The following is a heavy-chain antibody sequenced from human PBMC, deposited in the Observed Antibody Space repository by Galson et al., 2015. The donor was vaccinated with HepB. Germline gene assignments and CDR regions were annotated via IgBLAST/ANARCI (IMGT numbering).Heavy chain of an antibody. CDR2: ISPGGAK. J-gene: IGHJ6*02. V-gene: IGHV3-48*01. Sequence: SLRLSCAASGFSFMSHSMNWVRHSPGKGLEWLAYISPGGAKYYADSARGRFTLSREKVKKAMYLHMSSLRVEDTAVYYCARNPASYDYYNMDVWGQGTTVTVSS. CDR1: GFSFMSHS. CDR3: ARNPASYDYYNMDV. D-gene: IGHD3-3*01.